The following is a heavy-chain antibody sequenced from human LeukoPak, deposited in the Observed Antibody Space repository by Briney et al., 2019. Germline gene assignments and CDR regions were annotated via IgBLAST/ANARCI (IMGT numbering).Heavy chain of an antibody. J-gene: IGHJ4*02. Sequence: SETLSLTCTVSGGSISSSSYYWGWIRQPPGKGLEWIGRIYTSGSTNYNPSLKSRVTISIDASKNQFSLRLSSVTAADTAVYYCTRGGELMNFWGQGTLVTISS. D-gene: IGHD1-26*01. CDR1: GGSISSSSYY. CDR3: TRGGELMNF. V-gene: IGHV4-39*07. CDR2: IYTSGST.